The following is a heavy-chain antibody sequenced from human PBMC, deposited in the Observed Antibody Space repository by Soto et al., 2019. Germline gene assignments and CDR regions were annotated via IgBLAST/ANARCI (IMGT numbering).Heavy chain of an antibody. J-gene: IGHJ4*02. D-gene: IGHD3-10*01. CDR3: ARGGGLLWFGPSHFDY. Sequence: GGSLRLSCAASGFTVSSNYMSWVRQAPGKGLEWVSVIYSGGSTYYADSVKGRFTISRDNSKNTLYLQMNSLRAEDTAVYYCARGGGLLWFGPSHFDYWGQGTLVTVSS. CDR2: IYSGGST. CDR1: GFTVSSNY. V-gene: IGHV3-53*01.